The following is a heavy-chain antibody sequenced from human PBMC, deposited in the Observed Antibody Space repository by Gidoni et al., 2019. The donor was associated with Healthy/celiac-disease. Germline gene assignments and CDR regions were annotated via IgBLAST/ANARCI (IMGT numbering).Heavy chain of an antibody. CDR2: LSYDGSNK. CDR3: AKSRETRITMIGGGEIDY. V-gene: IGHV3-30*18. J-gene: IGHJ4*02. CDR1: GCIFSSYG. Sequence: AASGCIFSSYGMHWVRQAPGKGLEWVEVLSYDGSNKYYADSVKGRFTISRDNSKNTLFLQMTSLRADDTAVYYGAKSRETRITMIGGGEIDYWGQGTLVTVSS. D-gene: IGHD3-22*01.